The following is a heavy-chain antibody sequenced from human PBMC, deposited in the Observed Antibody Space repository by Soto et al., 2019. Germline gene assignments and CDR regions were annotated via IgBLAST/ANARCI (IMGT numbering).Heavy chain of an antibody. V-gene: IGHV4-4*02. J-gene: IGHJ5*02. D-gene: IGHD6-13*01. CDR3: ARESWQQLGNWFDP. CDR1: GGSISSSNW. CDR2: IYHSGST. Sequence: SETLSLTCAVSGGSISSSNWWGWVRQPPGKGLEWMGGIYHSGSTNYTPSLKSRVTISVDKSKNQCSLKLSSVTAADTAVDYCARESWQQLGNWFDPWGQGTLVTVSS.